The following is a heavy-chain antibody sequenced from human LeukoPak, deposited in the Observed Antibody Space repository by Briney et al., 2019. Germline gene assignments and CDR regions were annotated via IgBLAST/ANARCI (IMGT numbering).Heavy chain of an antibody. V-gene: IGHV1-69*05. Sequence: ASVKVSCKASGGSFSSHAITWVRQAPGQGLEWVGGIIPIFGTTNYAQKFQGRVTIIMDESTSTAYMELSSLRSEDTAVYYCARGIWNDVGYYYYYYMDVWGKGTTVTVSS. D-gene: IGHD1-1*01. J-gene: IGHJ6*03. CDR3: ARGIWNDVGYYYYYYMDV. CDR2: IIPIFGTT. CDR1: GGSFSSHA.